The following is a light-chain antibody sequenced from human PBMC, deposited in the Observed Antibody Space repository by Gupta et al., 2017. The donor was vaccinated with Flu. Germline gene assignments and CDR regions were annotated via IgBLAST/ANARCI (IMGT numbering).Light chain of an antibody. CDR3: GTWDSSLSAWV. Sequence: KFTISCSGSSSNIENNYVSWYQQLPGTAPKLLIYENVKRPSGIPDRFSGSKSDTSATLCITGLQTWDEADYYCGTWDSSLSAWVFGGGTKLTVL. J-gene: IGLJ3*02. V-gene: IGLV1-51*01. CDR1: SSNIENNY. CDR2: ENV.